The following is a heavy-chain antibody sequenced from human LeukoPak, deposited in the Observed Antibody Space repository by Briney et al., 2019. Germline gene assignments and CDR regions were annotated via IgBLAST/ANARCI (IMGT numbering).Heavy chain of an antibody. CDR1: AFTSSRYA. D-gene: IGHD1-26*01. V-gene: IGHV3-30*18. J-gene: IGHJ4*02. Sequence: GGSLRLSCAPSAFTSSRYAMYWVRQAPGKGLEWVAGISYDGSNEYYADSVTGRFTISRDNPQNTLYLLMNSLRAEDTAMYYCAKDRIVGDISGICDWGQGTLVTVSS. CDR3: AKDRIVGDISGICD. CDR2: ISYDGSNE.